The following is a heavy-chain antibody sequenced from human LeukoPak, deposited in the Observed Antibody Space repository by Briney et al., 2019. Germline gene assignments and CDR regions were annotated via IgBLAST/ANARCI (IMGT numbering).Heavy chain of an antibody. CDR1: GYSFTSYW. J-gene: IGHJ5*02. CDR2: IYPGDYDT. V-gene: IGHV5-51*01. CDR3: ARRKLYYDSSGYQSLPVPHDWFDP. Sequence: GESLQISCQGSGYSFTSYWIGWVRQMPGKGLEWMGIIYPGDYDTRYSPSFQGQVTISADKSISTAYLQWSSLKASDTAMYYCARRKLYYDSSGYQSLPVPHDWFDPWGQVTLVTVSS. D-gene: IGHD3-22*01.